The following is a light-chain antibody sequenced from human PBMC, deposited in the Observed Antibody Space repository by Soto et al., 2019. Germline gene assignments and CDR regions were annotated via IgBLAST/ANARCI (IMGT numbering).Light chain of an antibody. CDR3: HQYNNWPLT. J-gene: IGKJ5*01. CDR2: GAS. V-gene: IGKV3D-15*01. Sequence: EVVMTQSPATLSVSPGERATLSCRASQSVSGNLAWYQQKPGQAPRLLIYGASTRATGIPDRISGSGSGTEFSLTINSLQSEDFAVYYCHQYNNWPLTFGQGKRLEIK. CDR1: QSVSGN.